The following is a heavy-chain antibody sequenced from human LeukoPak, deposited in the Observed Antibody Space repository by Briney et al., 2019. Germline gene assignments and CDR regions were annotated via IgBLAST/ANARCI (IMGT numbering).Heavy chain of an antibody. CDR3: AKAGIYDYVWGSYLVD. CDR1: GFTFSTSG. D-gene: IGHD3-16*01. Sequence: GGSLRLSCAASGFTFSTSGMSWVRQAPGKGLEWVSTITGSGGSTYYADSVEGRFTISRDNSKNTLYLQMNSLRAEDTAVYYCAKAGIYDYVWGSYLVDWGQGILVTVSS. V-gene: IGHV3-23*01. J-gene: IGHJ4*02. CDR2: ITGSGGST.